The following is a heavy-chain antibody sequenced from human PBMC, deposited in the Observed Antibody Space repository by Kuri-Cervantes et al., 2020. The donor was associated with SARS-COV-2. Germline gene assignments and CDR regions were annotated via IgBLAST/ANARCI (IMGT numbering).Heavy chain of an antibody. V-gene: IGHV2-5*02. CDR2: IYWDDDK. Sequence: SGPTLVTPTQTLTLTCTFSGFSLSTSGVGVGWSRQPPGKALERLALIYWDDDKRYSPALKSRLTITKDTSKNQVVLTMTNMDPVDTATDYCALAWTYSSSWYVGYWGQGTLVTVSS. D-gene: IGHD6-13*01. J-gene: IGHJ4*02. CDR1: GFSLSTSGVG. CDR3: ALAWTYSSSWYVGY.